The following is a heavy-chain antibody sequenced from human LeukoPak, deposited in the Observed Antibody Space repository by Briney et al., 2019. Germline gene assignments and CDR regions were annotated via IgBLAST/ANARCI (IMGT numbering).Heavy chain of an antibody. CDR1: GFTFSTYW. Sequence: GGSLRLSCVASGFTFSTYWMSWVRQAPGKGLEWVANIKQDGTEKYYVDSVKGRFTISRDNAKNSLYLQMNSLRAEDTAVYYCARDDTHYGSSGSFYDAFDIWGQGTMVTVSS. D-gene: IGHD3-22*01. J-gene: IGHJ3*02. CDR3: ARDDTHYGSSGSFYDAFDI. V-gene: IGHV3-7*01. CDR2: IKQDGTEK.